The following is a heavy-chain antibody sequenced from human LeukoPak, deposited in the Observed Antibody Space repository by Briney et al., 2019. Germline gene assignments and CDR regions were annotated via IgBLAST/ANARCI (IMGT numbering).Heavy chain of an antibody. CDR1: GFTFSSYA. CDR2: ISGSGGST. J-gene: IGHJ4*02. V-gene: IGHV3-23*01. CDR3: AKDRSCTNDICHGDFVY. Sequence: SGVSLRLSCAASGFTFSSYAVSWVRQAPGKGLEWVSSISGSGGSTYSADSVKGRFTISRDNSKNTLYLQMNSLRAEDTALYYCAKDRSCTNDICHGDFVYWGQGTLVSVSS. D-gene: IGHD2-8*01.